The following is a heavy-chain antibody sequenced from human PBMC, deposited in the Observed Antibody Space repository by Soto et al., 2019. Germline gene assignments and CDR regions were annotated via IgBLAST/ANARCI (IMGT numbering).Heavy chain of an antibody. J-gene: IGHJ4*02. CDR2: ISAYNGNT. CDR1: GYTFTSYG. V-gene: IGHV1-18*01. D-gene: IGHD6-13*01. Sequence: ASVKVSCKASGYTFTSYGISWVRQAPGQGLEWMGWISAYNGNTNYAQKLQGRVTMTTDTSTSTAYMELRSLRSDDTAVYYCARGHTGYSSSWYHFDYLGQGTLVTVSS. CDR3: ARGHTGYSSSWYHFDY.